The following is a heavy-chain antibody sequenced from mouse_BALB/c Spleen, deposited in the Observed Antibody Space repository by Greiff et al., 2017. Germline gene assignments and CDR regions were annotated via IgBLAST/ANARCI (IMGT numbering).Heavy chain of an antibody. CDR3: AKNYGNYPYYYAMDY. CDR2: IWRGGST. J-gene: IGHJ4*01. Sequence: QVQLQQSGPSLVQPSQSLSITCTVSGFSLTSYGVHWVRQSPGKGLEWLGVIWRGGSTDYNAAFMSRLSITKDNSKSQVFFKMNSLQADDTAIYYCAKNYGNYPYYYAMDYWGQGTSVTVSS. D-gene: IGHD2-1*01. V-gene: IGHV2-5-1*01. CDR1: GFSLTSYG.